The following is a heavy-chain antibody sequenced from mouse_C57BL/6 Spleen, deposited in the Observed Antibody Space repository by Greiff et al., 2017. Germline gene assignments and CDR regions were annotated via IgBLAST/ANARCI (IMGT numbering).Heavy chain of an antibody. Sequence: QVQLQQSGAELVKPGASVKISCKASGYAFSSYWMNWVKQRPGKGLEWIGQIYPGDGDTNYNGKFKGKATLTADKSSSTAYMQLSSLTSEDSAVYFCARNGSSPPSMDYWGQGTSVTVSS. J-gene: IGHJ4*01. V-gene: IGHV1-80*01. CDR1: GYAFSSYW. CDR2: IYPGDGDT. CDR3: ARNGSSPPSMDY. D-gene: IGHD1-1*01.